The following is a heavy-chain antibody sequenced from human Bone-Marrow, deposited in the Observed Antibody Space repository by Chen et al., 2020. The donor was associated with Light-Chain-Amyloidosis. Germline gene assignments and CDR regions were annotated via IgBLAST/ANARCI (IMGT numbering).Heavy chain of an antibody. Sequence: EVQLVESGGGLVQPGGSLRLSCVASGFTFSDHWMHWVRQAPGEALVWVSYINSDGRSTTYAESVKDRFTISRDNAKNTLYLQMSSLRADDTAVYYCARDGASTTDLDYWGQGSLVTVSS. V-gene: IGHV3-74*01. CDR1: GFTFSDHW. D-gene: IGHD1-1*01. CDR2: INSDGRST. CDR3: ARDGASTTDLDY. J-gene: IGHJ4*02.